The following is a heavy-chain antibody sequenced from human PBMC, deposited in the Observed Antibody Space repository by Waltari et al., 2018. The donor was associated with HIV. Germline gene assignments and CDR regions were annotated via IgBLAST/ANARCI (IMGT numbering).Heavy chain of an antibody. V-gene: IGHV1-8*01. CDR3: ARCRSSTSCYFDP. Sequence: QVQLVQSGAEVKKPGASVKVSCKASGYTFTSYDIHWVRQATGQGLEWMGWMNPNSGNTGYAQKFQGRVTMTMNTSVSTAFMHLSSLRSDDTAVYYCARCRSSTSCYFDPWGQGTLVTVFS. CDR1: GYTFTSYD. D-gene: IGHD2-2*01. J-gene: IGHJ4*02. CDR2: MNPNSGNT.